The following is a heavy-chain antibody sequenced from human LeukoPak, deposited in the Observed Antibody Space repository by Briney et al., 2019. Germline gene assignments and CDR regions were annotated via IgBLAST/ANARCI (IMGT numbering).Heavy chain of an antibody. Sequence: PGGSLRLSCAASGFTFSSYAMSWVRQAPGKGLEWVSGISGSGDSTHYADSVKGRFTISRDNSKNTLHLQMNSLRAEDTAVYFCAKNAALPYCTSTTCPIDPWGQGALVTVSS. CDR2: ISGSGDST. J-gene: IGHJ5*02. D-gene: IGHD2-2*01. V-gene: IGHV3-23*01. CDR3: AKNAALPYCTSTTCPIDP. CDR1: GFTFSSYA.